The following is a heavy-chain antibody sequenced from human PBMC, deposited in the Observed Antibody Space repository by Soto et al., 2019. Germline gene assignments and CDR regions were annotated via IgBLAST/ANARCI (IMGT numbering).Heavy chain of an antibody. CDR1: GFTFIYYY. CDR3: VRDQLALDT. Sequence: GGSLRLSCAASGFTFIYYYMTWIRQAPGKGLEWVSYISSSGSNTNYEDSVKGRFTISRDNAKNSLYLQMNSLRAEDTAVYYCVRDQLALDTWGQGTLVTVSS. CDR2: ISSSGSNT. J-gene: IGHJ5*02. D-gene: IGHD1-1*01. V-gene: IGHV3-11*06.